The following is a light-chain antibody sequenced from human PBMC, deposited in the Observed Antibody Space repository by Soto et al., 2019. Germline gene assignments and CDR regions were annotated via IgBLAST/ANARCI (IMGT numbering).Light chain of an antibody. J-gene: IGLJ1*01. V-gene: IGLV2-14*01. Sequence: QSVLTQPASVSGAPGQSITASCTGTSSVVGGYNYVSWYQQYPGKVPRLMIYDVTNRPSGVSNRFSGSKSGNTASLTISGLQAEDEADYYCSSYRRGSTYVFGTGTKVTVL. CDR1: SSVVGGYNY. CDR3: SSYRRGSTYV. CDR2: DVT.